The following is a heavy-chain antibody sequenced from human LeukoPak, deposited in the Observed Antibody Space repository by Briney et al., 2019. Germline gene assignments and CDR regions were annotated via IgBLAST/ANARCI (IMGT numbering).Heavy chain of an antibody. J-gene: IGHJ4*02. V-gene: IGHV4-39*01. CDR1: GGSLSSSSYY. Sequence: SETLSLTCTVSGGSLSSSSYYWGWTRRPPGKGLEWIGSIYYSGNTYYNPSLKSRVTISVDTSKNQFSLKLSSVTAADTAVYYCATLGSYGYFAYWGQGTLVTVSS. CDR3: ATLGSYGYFAY. D-gene: IGHD5-18*01. CDR2: IYYSGNT.